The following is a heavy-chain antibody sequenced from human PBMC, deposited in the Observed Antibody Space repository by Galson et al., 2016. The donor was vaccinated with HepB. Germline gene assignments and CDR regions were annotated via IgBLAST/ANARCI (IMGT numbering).Heavy chain of an antibody. CDR3: AKGSPWFGEPNFWFDP. D-gene: IGHD3-10*01. CDR2: ILPIYGIA. Sequence: SVKVSCKASGGTLNNYAISWVRQAPGQGLEWMGLILPIYGIANSAQKYQDRVTITADESSGTVYMELRSLTSEDTAAYYCAKGSPWFGEPNFWFDPWGQGTLVTVSS. V-gene: IGHV1-69*13. J-gene: IGHJ5*02. CDR1: GGTLNNYA.